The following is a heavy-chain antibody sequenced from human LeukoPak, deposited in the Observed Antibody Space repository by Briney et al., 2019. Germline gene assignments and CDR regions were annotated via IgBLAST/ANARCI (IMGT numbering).Heavy chain of an antibody. CDR2: MNPNSDNT. D-gene: IGHD3-10*01. CDR3: ARGGYYGSGSYPDY. Sequence: ASVKVSCKASGYTFTSYDINWVRQATGQGLEWMGWMNPNSDNTGYAQKFQGRVTMTRNASISTAYMELSSLRSEDTAVYYCARGGYYGSGSYPDYWGQGTLVTVSS. V-gene: IGHV1-8*01. J-gene: IGHJ4*02. CDR1: GYTFTSYD.